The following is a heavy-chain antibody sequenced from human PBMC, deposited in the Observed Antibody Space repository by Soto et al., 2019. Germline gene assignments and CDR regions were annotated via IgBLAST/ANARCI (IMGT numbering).Heavy chain of an antibody. V-gene: IGHV4-31*03. J-gene: IGHJ4*02. CDR1: GGSIRSGGYY. CDR3: ARQVGDYYFDY. D-gene: IGHD4-17*01. Sequence: SATLSLTCTVSGGSIRSGGYYWSWIRQHPGKGLEWIGYIYYSGITYYNPSLKSRVTISVDTSKNQFSLKLSSVTAADTAVYFCARQVGDYYFDYWGPGTLVTVSS. CDR2: IYYSGIT.